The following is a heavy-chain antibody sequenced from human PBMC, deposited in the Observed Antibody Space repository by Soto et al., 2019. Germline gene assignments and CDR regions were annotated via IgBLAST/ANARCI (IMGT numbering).Heavy chain of an antibody. Sequence: QLQLQESGSGLVKPSQTLSLTCAVSGGSISSGGYSWSWIRQPPGKGLEGIGYIYHSGSTYYNPTIKSRGTKSVGRCKSQFSMKLSSVSAADTAVYYCARGTPFGRWGQGTLVTIST. J-gene: IGHJ4*02. CDR2: IYHSGST. CDR1: GGSISSGGYS. D-gene: IGHD3-3*01. V-gene: IGHV4-30-2*01. CDR3: ARGTPFGR.